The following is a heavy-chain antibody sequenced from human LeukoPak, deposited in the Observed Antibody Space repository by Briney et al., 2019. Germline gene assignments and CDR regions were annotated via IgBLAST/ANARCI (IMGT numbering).Heavy chain of an antibody. V-gene: IGHV3-7*03. CDR2: MKQDGSVK. J-gene: IGHJ4*02. Sequence: GGSLRLSCAASGFTFINYWMSWVRQAPGKGLEWVANMKQDGSVKYYVDSMKGRFTISRDNAKNSLYLQMSGLRAEDTAVYFCARIGYSSSSFGYWGQGVLVTVYS. CDR1: GFTFINYW. CDR3: ARIGYSSSSFGY. D-gene: IGHD6-6*01.